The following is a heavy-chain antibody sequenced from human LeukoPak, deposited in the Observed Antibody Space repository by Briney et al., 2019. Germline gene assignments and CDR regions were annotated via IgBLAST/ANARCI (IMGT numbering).Heavy chain of an antibody. D-gene: IGHD2-15*01. CDR1: GGSISSYY. Sequence: PSETLSLTCTVSGGSISSYYWSWIRQPPGKGLEWIGYIYYSGSTNYNPSLKSRVTISVDTSKNQFSLKLSSVTAADTAVYYCARGFCSGGSCYSMVAFDIWGQGTMVTVSS. CDR3: ARGFCSGGSCYSMVAFDI. V-gene: IGHV4-59*08. CDR2: IYYSGST. J-gene: IGHJ3*02.